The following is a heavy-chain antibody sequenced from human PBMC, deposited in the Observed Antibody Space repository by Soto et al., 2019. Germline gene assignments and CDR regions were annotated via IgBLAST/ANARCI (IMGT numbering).Heavy chain of an antibody. CDR2: ITSKSGQT. J-gene: IGHJ5*02. D-gene: IGHD2-21*01. V-gene: IGHV3-21*06. CDR1: GFPFSAYN. CDR3: ARDLLAGXXXVIPWFEP. Sequence: PGGSLRLSCVASGFPFSAYNMNWVRQAPGKGLEWISSITSKSGQTYYAESVKGRFTISRDNAKNSLYLEMNSLGAGDTAVYYCARDLLAGXXXVIPWFEPXGXGTLVTVSS.